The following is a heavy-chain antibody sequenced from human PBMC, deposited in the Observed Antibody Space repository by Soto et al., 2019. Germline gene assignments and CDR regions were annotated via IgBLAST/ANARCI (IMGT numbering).Heavy chain of an antibody. V-gene: IGHV4-38-2*01. Sequence: SETLSLTCAVSGYSISSGYYWGWIRQPPGKGLEWIGSIYHSGSTYYNPSLKSRVTISVDTSKNQFSLKLSSVTAADTAVYYCARVSGSVVVVAATVDYWGQGXLVTVYS. CDR1: GYSISSGYY. J-gene: IGHJ4*02. CDR3: ARVSGSVVVVAATVDY. CDR2: IYHSGST. D-gene: IGHD2-15*01.